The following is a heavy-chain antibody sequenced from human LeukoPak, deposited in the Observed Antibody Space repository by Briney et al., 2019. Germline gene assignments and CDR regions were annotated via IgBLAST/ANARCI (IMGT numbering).Heavy chain of an antibody. CDR1: GGSISSYY. Sequence: TSETLSLTCTVSGGSISSYYWSWIRQPPGKGLEWIGYIYYSGSTNYNPSLKSRVTLSVDTSKNQFSLKLSSVTAADTAVYYCARTPRYYYYGMDVWGQGTTVTVSS. CDR3: ARTPRYYYYGMDV. J-gene: IGHJ6*02. CDR2: IYYSGST. V-gene: IGHV4-59*01.